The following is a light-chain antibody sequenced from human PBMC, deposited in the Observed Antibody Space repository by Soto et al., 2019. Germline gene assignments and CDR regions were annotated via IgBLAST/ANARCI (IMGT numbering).Light chain of an antibody. CDR2: DIS. CDR1: QSVSTY. Sequence: EIVLTQSQATLSLSPGEGATLSCRASQSVSTYLAWYQQKPGQAPRLLVYDISTRAPGIPARFSGSGSATDFTLTISSLEPEDFAVYHCQQRSHWPPVTFGQGTRLEI. J-gene: IGKJ5*01. CDR3: QQRSHWPPVT. V-gene: IGKV3-11*01.